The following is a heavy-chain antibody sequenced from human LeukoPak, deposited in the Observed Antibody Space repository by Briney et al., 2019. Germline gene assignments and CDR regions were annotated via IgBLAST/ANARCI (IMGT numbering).Heavy chain of an antibody. Sequence: ASVKVSCKASGYTFTSYGISWVRQAPGQGLEWMGWISAYNGNTNYAQKLQGRVTMTTDTSTSTAYMELRSPRSDDTAVYYCARSPPYDSSGYYYSRGGSYYFDYWGQGTLVTVSS. CDR1: GYTFTSYG. J-gene: IGHJ4*02. CDR3: ARSPPYDSSGYYYSRGGSYYFDY. CDR2: ISAYNGNT. V-gene: IGHV1-18*01. D-gene: IGHD3-22*01.